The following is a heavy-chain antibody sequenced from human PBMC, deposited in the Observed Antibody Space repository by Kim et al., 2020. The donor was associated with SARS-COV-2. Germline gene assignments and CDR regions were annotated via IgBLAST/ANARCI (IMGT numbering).Heavy chain of an antibody. J-gene: IGHJ5*02. CDR2: IYDSGSA. CDR1: GGSISSYY. CDR3: ACVNDYGDWGWFDP. V-gene: IGHV4-59*08. D-gene: IGHD4-17*01. Sequence: SETLSLTCTVSGGSISSYYWSWIRQPQGQGLEWIGYIYDSGSANYNPSLKSRASISVDTSRNPFSLKVRSVTAADTAVYSCACVNDYGDWGWFDPWGQGTLVTVSS.